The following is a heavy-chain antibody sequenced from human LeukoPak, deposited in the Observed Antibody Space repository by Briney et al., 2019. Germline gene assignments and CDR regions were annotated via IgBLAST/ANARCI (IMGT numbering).Heavy chain of an antibody. CDR1: GFSFSSYA. J-gene: IGHJ3*02. CDR2: ISGSGGST. Sequence: GGSLRLSCAASGFSFSSYAMSWVRQAPGKGLEWVSAISGSGGSTYYADSVKGRFTISRDNSKNTLYLQMNSLRAEDTAVYYCAKPRGYSYGHHAFDIWGQGTMVTVSS. D-gene: IGHD5-18*01. V-gene: IGHV3-23*01. CDR3: AKPRGYSYGHHAFDI.